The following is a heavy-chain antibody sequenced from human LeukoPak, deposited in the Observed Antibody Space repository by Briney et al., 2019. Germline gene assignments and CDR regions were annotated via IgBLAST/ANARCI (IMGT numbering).Heavy chain of an antibody. D-gene: IGHD3-16*01. CDR2: IYYSGST. CDR3: AAARGIRYYFDY. Sequence: KASETLSLTCTVSGGSISSYYWSWIRQPPGKGLEWLGYIYYSGSTNYNPSLKSRVTISVDTSKNQFSLKLSSVTAADTAVYYCAAARGIRYYFDYWGQGTLFTVSS. V-gene: IGHV4-59*01. CDR1: GGSISSYY. J-gene: IGHJ4*02.